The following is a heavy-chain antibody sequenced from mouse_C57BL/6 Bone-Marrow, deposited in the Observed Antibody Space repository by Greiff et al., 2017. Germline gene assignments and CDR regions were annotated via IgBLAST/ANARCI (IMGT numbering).Heavy chain of an antibody. CDR1: GYTFTNYW. CDR3: ARGDSSGYGFAY. D-gene: IGHD3-2*02. Sequence: VQLQQSGAELVRPGTSVKMSCKASGYTFTNYWIGWAKQRPGHGLEWIGYIYPGGGYTNYNEKFKCKATLTADKSSSTAYMQFSSLTSEDSAIYYCARGDSSGYGFAYWGQGTLVTVSA. CDR2: IYPGGGYT. V-gene: IGHV1-63*01. J-gene: IGHJ3*01.